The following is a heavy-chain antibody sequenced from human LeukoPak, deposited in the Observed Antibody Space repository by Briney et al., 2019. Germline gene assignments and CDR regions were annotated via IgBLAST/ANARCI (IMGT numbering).Heavy chain of an antibody. D-gene: IGHD3-10*01. V-gene: IGHV4-4*07. CDR2: IYTSGST. Sequence: SETLSLSCTVSGGSISSYYWSWIRQPAGKGLEWIGRIYTSGSTNYNPSLKSRVTMSVDTSKNQFSLKLSSVTAADTAVYYCARGSGYYGSGSYSLMYWGQGTLVTVSS. J-gene: IGHJ4*02. CDR3: ARGSGYYGSGSYSLMY. CDR1: GGSISSYY.